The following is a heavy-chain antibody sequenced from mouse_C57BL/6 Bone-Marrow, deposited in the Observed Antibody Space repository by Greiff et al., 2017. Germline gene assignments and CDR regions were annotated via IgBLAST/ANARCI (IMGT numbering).Heavy chain of an antibody. Sequence: QVQLQQPGAELVKPGASVKLSCKASGYTFTSYWMHWVKQRPGQGLEWIGMIHPNSGSTNYNENFKSKATLTVDKSSSTAYMQLSSLTSEDSAVYYCARLYYYAMDYWGQGTSVTVSS. J-gene: IGHJ4*01. CDR1: GYTFTSYW. CDR3: ARLYYYAMDY. CDR2: IHPNSGST. V-gene: IGHV1-64*01.